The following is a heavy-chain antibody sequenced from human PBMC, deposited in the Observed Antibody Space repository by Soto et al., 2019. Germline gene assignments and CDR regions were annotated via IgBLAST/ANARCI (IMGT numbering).Heavy chain of an antibody. D-gene: IGHD3-22*01. CDR2: IYYSGST. CDR3: ARDYYDSSGYPTGGYFDI. Sequence: PSETLSLTCTVSGGSISSYYWSWIRQPPGKGLEWIGYIYYSGSTNYNPSLESRVTISVDTSKNQFSLKLSSVTAADTAVYYCARDYYDSSGYPTGGYFDIWGQGTMVTVSS. V-gene: IGHV4-59*01. CDR1: GGSISSYY. J-gene: IGHJ3*02.